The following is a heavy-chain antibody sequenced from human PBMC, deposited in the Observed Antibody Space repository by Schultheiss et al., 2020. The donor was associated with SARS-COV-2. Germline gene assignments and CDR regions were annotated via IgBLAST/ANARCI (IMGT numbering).Heavy chain of an antibody. CDR1: GFTFSDYY. V-gene: IGHV3-11*01. J-gene: IGHJ4*02. CDR2: ISSSGSTI. Sequence: GESLKISCAASGFTFSDYYMSWVRQAPGKGLEWVSSISSSGSTIYYADSVKGRFTISRDNAKNSLYLQMNSLRAEDTAVYYCARAPDGSSYGDYWGQGTLVTVSS. D-gene: IGHD1-26*01. CDR3: ARAPDGSSYGDY.